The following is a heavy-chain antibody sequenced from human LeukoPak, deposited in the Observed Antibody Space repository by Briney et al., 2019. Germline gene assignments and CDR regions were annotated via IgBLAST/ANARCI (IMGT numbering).Heavy chain of an antibody. CDR3: ARAADYYDSSGYYYPLTY. J-gene: IGHJ4*02. D-gene: IGHD3-22*01. Sequence: SETLSLTWTVSGGPISSSSYYWGWIRQPPGKGLEWIGSIYYSGSTYYNPSLKSRVTISVDTSKNQFSLKLSSVTAADTAVYYCARAADYYDSSGYYYPLTYWGQGTLVTVSS. V-gene: IGHV4-39*01. CDR1: GGPISSSSYY. CDR2: IYYSGST.